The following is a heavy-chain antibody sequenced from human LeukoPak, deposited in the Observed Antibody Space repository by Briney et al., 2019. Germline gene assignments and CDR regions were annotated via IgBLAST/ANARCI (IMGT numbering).Heavy chain of an antibody. V-gene: IGHV5-51*01. CDR3: ARSLGDYYGSGIAFDI. J-gene: IGHJ3*02. D-gene: IGHD3-10*01. Sequence: GESLKISCKGSGYSFTSYWIGWVRQMPGKGLEWMGIIYPGDSYTNYSPSFQGHVTISADKSISTAYLQWSSLKASDTAMYYCARSLGDYYGSGIAFDIWGQGTMVTVSS. CDR1: GYSFTSYW. CDR2: IYPGDSYT.